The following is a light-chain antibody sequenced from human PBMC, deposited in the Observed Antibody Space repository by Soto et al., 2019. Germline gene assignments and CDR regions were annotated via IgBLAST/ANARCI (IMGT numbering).Light chain of an antibody. CDR2: GTS. V-gene: IGKV3-15*01. J-gene: IGKJ1*01. Sequence: EIVMTQSPATLSVSPGERATLSCRASQSVVSYLAWYQQKPGQAHRLLIYGTSTRATGIPARFSGSGSGTECTLSISSLPSEDSAVYSCQHYYNWPPWTFGQGTKVEIK. CDR3: QHYYNWPPWT. CDR1: QSVVSY.